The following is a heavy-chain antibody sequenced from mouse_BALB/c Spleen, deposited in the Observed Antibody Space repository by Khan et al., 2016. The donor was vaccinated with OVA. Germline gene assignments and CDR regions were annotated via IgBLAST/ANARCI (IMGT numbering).Heavy chain of an antibody. CDR3: ARAYRYDGRAWFAY. J-gene: IGHJ3*01. Sequence: EVKLLESGGGLVQPGGSLKLSCAASGFDFSRYWMSWVRQAPGKGLEWIGEINPDSSTINYTPSLKDKFIISRVNAKNTLYLQMSKVRSEDTALYNCARAYRYDGRAWFAYWGQGTLVTVSA. V-gene: IGHV4-1*02. CDR1: GFDFSRYW. D-gene: IGHD2-14*01. CDR2: INPDSSTI.